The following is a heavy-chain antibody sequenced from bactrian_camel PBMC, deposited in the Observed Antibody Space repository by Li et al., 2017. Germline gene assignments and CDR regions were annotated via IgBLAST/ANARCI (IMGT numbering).Heavy chain of an antibody. CDR3: AASPTGAACLYRNESSY. D-gene: IGHD1*01. J-gene: IGHJ4*01. Sequence: HVQLVESGGGSVQAGGSLRLSCVASGYTYSRGSMAWFRQAPGKGLECVASIAPGGTVTYYADSIKGRFTISKDNAKNILYLQMNDLKSEDTAMYYCAASPTGAACLYRNESSYWGQGTQVTVS. V-gene: IGHV3S6*01. CDR2: IAPGGTVT. CDR1: GYTYSRGS.